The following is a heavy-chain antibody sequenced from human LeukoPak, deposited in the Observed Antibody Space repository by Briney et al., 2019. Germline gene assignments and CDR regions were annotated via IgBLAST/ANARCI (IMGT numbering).Heavy chain of an antibody. CDR3: ARDGEPYYDLLTGRSMTDY. CDR2: IWYDGSRE. Sequence: GGSLRLSCAASGFTFSNYGMHWVRQAPGKGLEWVAVIWYDGSREYYADSVKGRFTISRDNSKNTLYIEMNSLRAEDTAMYYCARDGEPYYDLLTGRSMTDYWGQGTLVTVSS. V-gene: IGHV3-33*01. D-gene: IGHD3-9*01. J-gene: IGHJ4*02. CDR1: GFTFSNYG.